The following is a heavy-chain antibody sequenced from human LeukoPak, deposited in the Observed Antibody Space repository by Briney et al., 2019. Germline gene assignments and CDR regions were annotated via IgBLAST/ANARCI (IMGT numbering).Heavy chain of an antibody. V-gene: IGHV1-2*02. J-gene: IGHJ3*02. CDR1: GYTFTGYY. CDR3: ARERFLEWLLYGDAFDI. D-gene: IGHD3-3*01. CDR2: INPNSGGT. Sequence: GASVKVSCKASGYTFTGYYMHWVRQAPGQGLEWMGWINPNSGGTNYAQKFQGRVTMTRDTSIGTACMELSRLRSDDTAVYYCARERFLEWLLYGDAFDIWGQGTMVTVSS.